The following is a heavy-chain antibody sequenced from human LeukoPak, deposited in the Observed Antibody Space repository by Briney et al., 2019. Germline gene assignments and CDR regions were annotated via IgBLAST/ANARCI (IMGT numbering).Heavy chain of an antibody. CDR2: IYYSESP. Sequence: SETLSLTCTVSGGSISNYYWSWIRQPPGKGLEWIGYIYYSESPNYNPSLKSRVTISVDTSKNQFSLKLSSVTAADTAVYYCARHGSPKYYFDYWGQGTLVTVSS. J-gene: IGHJ4*02. CDR3: ARHGSPKYYFDY. V-gene: IGHV4-59*08. CDR1: GGSISNYY.